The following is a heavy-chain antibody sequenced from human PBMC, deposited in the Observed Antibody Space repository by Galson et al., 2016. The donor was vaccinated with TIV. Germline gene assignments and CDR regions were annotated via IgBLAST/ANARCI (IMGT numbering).Heavy chain of an antibody. D-gene: IGHD1-1*01. Sequence: SVKVSCKASGYTFTNYGMSWVRQAPGQGPEWMGWIRTSNGDTNRAQKFQERVTLTRDTSTTTAYMELMRLRFDETAVYYCARDWDGSVNWFDPWGQGTLVTVSS. CDR3: ARDWDGSVNWFDP. V-gene: IGHV1-18*01. CDR1: GYTFTNYG. J-gene: IGHJ5*02. CDR2: IRTSNGDT.